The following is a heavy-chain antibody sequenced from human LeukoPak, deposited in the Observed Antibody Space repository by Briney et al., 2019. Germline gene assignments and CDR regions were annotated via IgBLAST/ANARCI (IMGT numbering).Heavy chain of an antibody. V-gene: IGHV4-59*01. CDR3: ARTGDDDPGYFDY. CDR1: GGSLSSYS. Sequence: SETLSLTCTVSGGSLSSYSWSWIRQPPGKGLEWVGYSYYSGSTNYNPSLKSRVTISVDTSKNQSSLKLSSVTAADTAVYYCARTGDDDPGYFDYWGQGTLVTVSS. J-gene: IGHJ4*02. D-gene: IGHD3-16*01. CDR2: SYYSGST.